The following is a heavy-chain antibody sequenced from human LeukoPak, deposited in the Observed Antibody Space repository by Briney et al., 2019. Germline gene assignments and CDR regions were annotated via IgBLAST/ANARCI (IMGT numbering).Heavy chain of an antibody. CDR2: ISDTGATT. V-gene: IGHV3-23*01. D-gene: IGHD2-8*01. CDR1: GFTFSSYA. CDR3: AKDTSIGRYCTNGVCSPFDY. Sequence: GGSLRLSCAGSGFTFSSYAMSWVRQAPGKGLEGVSAISDTGATTYDADSVKGRFTISRDNSRSTLYLQMNSLRAEDTALYSCAKDTSIGRYCTNGVCSPFDYWGQGTLVTVSS. J-gene: IGHJ4*02.